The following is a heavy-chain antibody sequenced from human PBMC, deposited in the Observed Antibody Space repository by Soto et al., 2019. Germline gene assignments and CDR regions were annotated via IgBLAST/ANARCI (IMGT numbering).Heavy chain of an antibody. D-gene: IGHD5-12*01. CDR2: ISWNSGSI. CDR3: AKDISPDIVATKAAFDI. J-gene: IGHJ3*02. Sequence: SGISWNSGSIGYADSVKGRFTISRDNAKNSLYLQMNSLRAEDTALYYCAKDISPDIVATKAAFDIWGQGTMVTVSS. V-gene: IGHV3-9*01.